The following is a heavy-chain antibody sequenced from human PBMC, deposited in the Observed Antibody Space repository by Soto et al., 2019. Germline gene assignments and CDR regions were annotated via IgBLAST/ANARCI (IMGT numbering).Heavy chain of an antibody. CDR1: GFTFSSYW. D-gene: IGHD2-15*01. J-gene: IGHJ4*02. Sequence: EVQLVKSGGGLVQPGGSLRLSCAASGFTFSSYWMHWARQAPGKGLVWVSRINSDGSSTSYADSVKGRFTISRDNAKNTLYLQMNSLRAEDTAVYYCVRTSLVVAAATREDYWGQGTLVTVSS. CDR3: VRTSLVVAAATREDY. CDR2: INSDGSST. V-gene: IGHV3-74*01.